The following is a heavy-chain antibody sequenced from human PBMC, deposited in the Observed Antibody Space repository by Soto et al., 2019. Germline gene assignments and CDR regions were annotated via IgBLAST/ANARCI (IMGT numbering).Heavy chain of an antibody. J-gene: IGHJ4*02. CDR3: AKDKGSSYYFDY. D-gene: IGHD2-15*01. V-gene: IGHV3-23*01. Sequence: EVQLLESGGGLVQPGGSLRLSCAASGFTFSSSAMSWVRQAPGKGLEWVSAISGSGGSTYYADSVKGRFTISRDNSKNTLYLQMNSLRAEDTAVYYCAKDKGSSYYFDYWGQGTLVTVSS. CDR2: ISGSGGST. CDR1: GFTFSSSA.